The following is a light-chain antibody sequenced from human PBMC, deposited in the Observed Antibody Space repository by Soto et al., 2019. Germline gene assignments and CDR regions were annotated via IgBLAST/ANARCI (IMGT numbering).Light chain of an antibody. CDR2: GNN. J-gene: IGLJ1*01. V-gene: IGLV1-40*01. CDR1: SSNFGAGND. Sequence: QSVLTQPPSVSGAPGQRVTISCTGSSSNFGAGNDVQWYQQLPGTAPKLLIFGNNNRPSGVPDRFSGSKSGTSASLAISGRQAEDEADYYCKSYDSNLRGYAFGTGTKLTVL. CDR3: KSYDSNLRGYA.